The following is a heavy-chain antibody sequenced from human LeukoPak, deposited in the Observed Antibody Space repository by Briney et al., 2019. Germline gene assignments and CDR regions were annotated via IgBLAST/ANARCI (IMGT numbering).Heavy chain of an antibody. D-gene: IGHD1-14*01. CDR3: ARDSRPVYLDVFDL. V-gene: IGHV4-59*01. CDR1: GDSLTNYY. J-gene: IGHJ3*01. Sequence: PSETLSLTCIVSGDSLTNYYWSWIRKPPGKGLEWVGYFHHSGNTKYNPSFSSRVTMSVDTSKNQFSLKLISVTAADTAVYYCARDSRPVYLDVFDLWGQGTMVTVSS. CDR2: FHHSGNT.